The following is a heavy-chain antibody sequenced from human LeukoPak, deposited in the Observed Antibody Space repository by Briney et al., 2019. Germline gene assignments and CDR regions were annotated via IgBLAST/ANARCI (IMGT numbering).Heavy chain of an antibody. CDR2: LNPKSGDT. V-gene: IGHV1-2*06. J-gene: IGHJ5*02. CDR1: GYTFIDYY. Sequence: ASVKVSCKASGYTFIDYYMHWVRQAPGNGLEWMGRLNPKSGDTIYAQKFQGRVTMTRDTSISTAYLELSGLKYDDTAVYYCARLLRVYDRSGYYNWFDPWGQGTLVTVSS. CDR3: ARLLRVYDRSGYYNWFDP. D-gene: IGHD3-22*01.